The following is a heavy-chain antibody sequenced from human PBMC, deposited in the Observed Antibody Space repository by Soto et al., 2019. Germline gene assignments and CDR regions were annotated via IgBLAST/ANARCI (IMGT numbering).Heavy chain of an antibody. V-gene: IGHV3-9*01. CDR3: TKDTHSPSGYFEAFDV. CDR2: ISWNSGMI. Sequence: DAPLVESGGGLVEPGKSLRISCVASGFTFDDHTMHWVRQAPGRGLELVSCISWNSGMIGYGDSVKGRFTISRDNAKNSLSLRMDSLRPEDTAVYYCTKDTHSPSGYFEAFDVWGQGTKVTVSS. CDR1: GFTFDDHT. D-gene: IGHD3-22*01. J-gene: IGHJ3*01.